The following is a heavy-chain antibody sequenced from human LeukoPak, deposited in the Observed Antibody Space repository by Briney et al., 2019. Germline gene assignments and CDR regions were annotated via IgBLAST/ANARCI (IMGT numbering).Heavy chain of an antibody. J-gene: IGHJ5*02. CDR2: FYYRGTV. Sequence: SETLSLTCSVSGGSFSSSSFYWAWIRQPPGKGLEWIRSFYYRGTVYYNPSLRSRVTISVDKSKNQFSLRLGAVTASDTAVYYCAKKNSHYVMEYSWFDPWGQGTLVTVSS. CDR3: AKKNSHYVMEYSWFDP. CDR1: GGSFSSSSFY. V-gene: IGHV4-39*01. D-gene: IGHD4-11*01.